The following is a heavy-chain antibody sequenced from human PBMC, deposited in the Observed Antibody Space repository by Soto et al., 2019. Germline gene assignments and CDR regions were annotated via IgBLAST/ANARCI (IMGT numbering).Heavy chain of an antibody. D-gene: IGHD6-13*01. Sequence: GESLKISCKASGYSFPNSWISWVRQMPGKGLEWMARIDPSDSYINYNPSFQGHVTISTDKSITTAYLQWSSLKASDTAMYYCARTSAAGKYYDGMDVWGQGTTVTVSS. CDR3: ARTSAAGKYYDGMDV. CDR2: IDPSDSYI. J-gene: IGHJ6*02. V-gene: IGHV5-10-1*01. CDR1: GYSFPNSW.